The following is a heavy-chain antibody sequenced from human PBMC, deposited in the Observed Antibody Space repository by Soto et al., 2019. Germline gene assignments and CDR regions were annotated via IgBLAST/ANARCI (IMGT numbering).Heavy chain of an antibody. J-gene: IGHJ4*02. CDR2: INAGNGNT. D-gene: IGHD3-22*01. CDR1: GYTFTSYA. Sequence: ASVKVSCKASGYTFTSYAMHWVRQAPGQRLEWMGWINAGNGNTKYSQKFQGRVTITRDTSASTAYMELSSLRSEDTAVYYCARVLAYYYDSSSYYPFDYWGQGTQVTVSS. V-gene: IGHV1-3*01. CDR3: ARVLAYYYDSSSYYPFDY.